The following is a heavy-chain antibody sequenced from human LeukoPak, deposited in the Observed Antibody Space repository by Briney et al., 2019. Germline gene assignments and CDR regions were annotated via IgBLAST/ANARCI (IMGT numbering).Heavy chain of an antibody. CDR2: ISAYNGNT. CDR1: GYTFTSYG. CDR3: ASTANYDSSRYYYVPHAFDI. J-gene: IGHJ3*02. V-gene: IGHV1-18*01. Sequence: ASVKVSCKASGYTFTSYGISWVRQAPGQGLEWMGWISAYNGNTNYAQKLQGRVTMTTDTSTSTAYMELRSLRSDDTAVYYCASTANYDSSRYYYVPHAFDIWGQGTMVTVSS. D-gene: IGHD3-22*01.